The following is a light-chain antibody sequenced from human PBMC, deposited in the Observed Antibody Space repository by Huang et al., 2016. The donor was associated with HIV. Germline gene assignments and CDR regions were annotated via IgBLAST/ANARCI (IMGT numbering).Light chain of an antibody. CDR2: AAS. CDR1: QSIRSY. J-gene: IGKJ3*01. V-gene: IGKV1-39*01. CDR3: QQSYSNTFT. Sequence: DIQMTQSPSSLSASVGDSVIITCRASQSIRSYLTWYQQQPGKAPNLLIYAASSLQSGVPSRFSGSGSGTDFTLTIRSLQPEDFATYYCQQSYSNTFTFGAGTKVDVK.